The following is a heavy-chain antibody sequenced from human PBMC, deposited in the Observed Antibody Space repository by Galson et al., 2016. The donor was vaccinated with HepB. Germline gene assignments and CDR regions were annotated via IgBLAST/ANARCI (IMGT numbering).Heavy chain of an antibody. V-gene: IGHV5-10-1*01. D-gene: IGHD4-17*01. J-gene: IGHJ6*02. CDR2: IDPDDSYT. Sequence: QSGAEVKEPGESLRISCQGSGYRLTDYWITWVRQVPGKGLQWMGRIDPDDSYTNYSPSFQGHVTISVDKSINTAYLQWSTLKASDTAIYYCARALEYGSRKFYAFYAMDVWGPGTTVIVSS. CDR3: ARALEYGSRKFYAFYAMDV. CDR1: GYRLTDYW.